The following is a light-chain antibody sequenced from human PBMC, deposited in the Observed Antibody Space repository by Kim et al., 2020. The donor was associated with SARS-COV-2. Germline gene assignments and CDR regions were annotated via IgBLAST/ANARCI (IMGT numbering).Light chain of an antibody. V-gene: IGKV1-27*01. CDR3: QKDDRAPYA. CDR2: AAS. J-gene: IGKJ2*01. Sequence: CVGDRVAITWRASEGISNYLAGYQQKRGKVPNLLIYAASALQSGGPSGFRGSGCGTDFTHTISSLQPEDGATDYCQKDDRAPYACGQGTELEI. CDR1: EGISNY.